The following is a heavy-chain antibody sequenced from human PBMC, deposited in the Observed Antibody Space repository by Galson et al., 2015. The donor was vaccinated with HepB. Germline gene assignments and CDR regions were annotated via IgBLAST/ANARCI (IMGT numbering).Heavy chain of an antibody. Sequence: SVKVSCKASGYTFTSYGISWVRQAPGQGLEWMGWISAYNGNTNYAQKLQGRVTMTTDTSTSTAYMELRSLRSDDTAVYYCAREPTLTYYYGSGSYRPMDVWGQGTTVTVSS. V-gene: IGHV1-18*04. CDR1: GYTFTSYG. CDR2: ISAYNGNT. D-gene: IGHD3-10*01. J-gene: IGHJ6*02. CDR3: AREPTLTYYYGSGSYRPMDV.